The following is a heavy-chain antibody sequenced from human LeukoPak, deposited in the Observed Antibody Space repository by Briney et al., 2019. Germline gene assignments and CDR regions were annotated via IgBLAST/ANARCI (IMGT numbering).Heavy chain of an antibody. D-gene: IGHD6-19*01. J-gene: IGHJ5*02. CDR1: GFTFSSYW. Sequence: GGSLRLSCAASGFTFSSYWMSWVRQAPGKGLEWVANIKQGGSEKYYVDSVKGRFTISRDNAKNSLYLQMNSLRAEDTAVYYCARDVAVAGTLSRFNWFDPWGQGTLVTVSS. CDR3: ARDVAVAGTLSRFNWFDP. V-gene: IGHV3-7*01. CDR2: IKQGGSEK.